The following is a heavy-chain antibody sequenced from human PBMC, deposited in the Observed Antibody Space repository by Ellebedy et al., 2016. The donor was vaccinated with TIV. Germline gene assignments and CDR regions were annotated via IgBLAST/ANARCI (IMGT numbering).Heavy chain of an antibody. V-gene: IGHV3-21*04. D-gene: IGHD6-6*01. CDR2: ISSSSSYI. Sequence: GESLKISXAASGFTFSSYSMNWVRQAPGKGLEWVSSISSSSSYIYYADSVKGRFTISRDNAKNSLYLQMNSLRPDDTAFYYCTKERRDQLVAPSDDWGQGTLVIVSS. J-gene: IGHJ4*02. CDR3: TKERRDQLVAPSDD. CDR1: GFTFSSYS.